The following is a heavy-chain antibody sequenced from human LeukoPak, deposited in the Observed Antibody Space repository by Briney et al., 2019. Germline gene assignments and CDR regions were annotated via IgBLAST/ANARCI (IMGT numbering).Heavy chain of an antibody. D-gene: IGHD7-27*01. CDR3: ARETGDGYFDY. V-gene: IGHV1-69*04. J-gene: IGHJ4*02. CDR2: IIPILGIA. CDR1: GGTFSSYA. Sequence: SVKVSCKASGGTFSSYAISWVRQAPGQGLEWMGRIIPILGIANYAQKFQGRVTITADKSTTTAYMELSSLRSEDTAVYYRARETGDGYFDYWGQGTLVTVSS.